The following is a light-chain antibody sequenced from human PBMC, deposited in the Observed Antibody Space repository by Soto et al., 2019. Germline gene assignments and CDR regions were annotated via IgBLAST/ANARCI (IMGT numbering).Light chain of an antibody. CDR3: QQYGSSPIT. J-gene: IGKJ5*01. V-gene: IGKV3-20*01. Sequence: EIVLTQSPATLSLSPGERATLSCRASQSVSSSLAWYQQKPGQAPRLLIYGASSRATGIPDRFSGSGSGTDFTLTISRLEPEDFAVYYCQQYGSSPITFGQGTRLEI. CDR1: QSVSSS. CDR2: GAS.